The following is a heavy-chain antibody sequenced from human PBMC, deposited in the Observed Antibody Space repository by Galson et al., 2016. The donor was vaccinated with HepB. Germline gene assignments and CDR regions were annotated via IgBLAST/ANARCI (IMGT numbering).Heavy chain of an antibody. CDR1: GFIFTTYA. D-gene: IGHD4-11*01. Sequence: SLRLSCAPSGFIFTTYAMNWVRQAPGKGLEWISYIDNSGGAIYYTDSVRGRSTISRDNAKNSLYLQMNSLRDEDTAVYYCATGLTTFEHWGQGTLVTVSS. V-gene: IGHV3-48*02. CDR3: ATGLTTFEH. CDR2: IDNSGGAI. J-gene: IGHJ4*02.